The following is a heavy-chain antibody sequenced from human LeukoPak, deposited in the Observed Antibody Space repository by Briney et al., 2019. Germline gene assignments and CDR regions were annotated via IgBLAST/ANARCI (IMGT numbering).Heavy chain of an antibody. V-gene: IGHV4-59*08. CDR2: MYYSGST. Sequence: SETLSLTCTVSGGSISSYYLSWLRQPPGKGLEWIGYMYYSGSTNYNPSLKSRVTISVDMSKNQFSLKVSSVTAADTAVYYCARRVTSNWFDPWGQGTLVTVSS. D-gene: IGHD2-21*02. CDR1: GGSISSYY. J-gene: IGHJ5*02. CDR3: ARRVTSNWFDP.